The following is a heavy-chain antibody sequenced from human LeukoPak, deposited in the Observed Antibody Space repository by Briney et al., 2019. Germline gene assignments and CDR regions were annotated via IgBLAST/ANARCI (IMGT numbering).Heavy chain of an antibody. D-gene: IGHD3-9*01. CDR3: ARDYYYDILTGYYPDWFDP. CDR1: GGSISSYY. CDR2: IYTSGST. J-gene: IGHJ5*02. V-gene: IGHV4-4*07. Sequence: PSETLSLTRTVSGGSISSYYWSWIRQPAGKGLEWIGRIYTSGSTNYNPSLKSRVTMSVDTSKNQFSLKLSSVTAADTAVYYCARDYYYDILTGYYPDWFDPWGQGTLVTVSS.